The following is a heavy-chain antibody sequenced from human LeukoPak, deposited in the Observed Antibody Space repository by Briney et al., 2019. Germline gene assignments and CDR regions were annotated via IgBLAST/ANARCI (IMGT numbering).Heavy chain of an antibody. CDR1: GFTFSSYS. V-gene: IGHV3-21*01. D-gene: IGHD5-24*01. CDR3: ARSGLRDGYNPGGDY. CDR2: FSSSSSYI. J-gene: IGHJ4*02. Sequence: GGSLRLSCAASGFTFSSYSMNWSGKAPGRGREWVSSFSSSSSYIYYADSVKGRFTISRDNAKNSLYLQMNSLRAEDTAVYYCARSGLRDGYNPGGDYWGQGTLVTVSS.